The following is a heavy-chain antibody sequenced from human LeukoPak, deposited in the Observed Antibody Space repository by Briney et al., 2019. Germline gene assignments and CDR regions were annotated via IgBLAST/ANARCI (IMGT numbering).Heavy chain of an antibody. J-gene: IGHJ5*02. D-gene: IGHD1-26*01. CDR1: GGSISSGSYY. CDR2: IYTSGST. CDR3: ASQIVGATNWFDP. Sequence: PSETLSLTCTVSGGSISSGSYYWSWIRQPAGKGLEWIGRIYTSGSTNYNPSLKSRVTISVDTSKNQFSLKLSSVTAADTAVYYCASQIVGATNWFDPWGQGTLVTVSS. V-gene: IGHV4-61*02.